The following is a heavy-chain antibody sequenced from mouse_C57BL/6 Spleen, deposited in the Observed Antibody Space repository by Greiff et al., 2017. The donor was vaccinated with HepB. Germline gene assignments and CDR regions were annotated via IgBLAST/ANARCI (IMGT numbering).Heavy chain of an antibody. CDR3: AEGGYYGSAMDY. D-gene: IGHD1-1*01. J-gene: IGHJ4*01. CDR2: IYPGSGST. CDR1: GYTFTSYW. V-gene: IGHV1-55*01. Sequence: QVQLQQSGAELVKPGASVKMSCKASGYTFTSYWITWVKQRPGQGLEWIGDIYPGSGSTNYNEKFKSKATLTVDTSSSTAYMQLSSLTSEDSAVYYCAEGGYYGSAMDYWGQGTSVTVSS.